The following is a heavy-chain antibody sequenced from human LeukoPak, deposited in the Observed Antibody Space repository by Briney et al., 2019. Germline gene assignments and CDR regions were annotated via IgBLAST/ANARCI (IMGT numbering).Heavy chain of an antibody. D-gene: IGHD3-3*01. Sequence: ASVKVSCKASGYTFTGYYMHWVRQAPGQGLEWMGWINPNSGGINYAQKFQGRVTMTRDTSISTAYMELSRLRSDDTAVYYCARDHERYYDFWSGYAEDYYMDVWGKGTTVTVSS. CDR1: GYTFTGYY. CDR2: INPNSGGI. J-gene: IGHJ6*03. V-gene: IGHV1-2*02. CDR3: ARDHERYYDFWSGYAEDYYMDV.